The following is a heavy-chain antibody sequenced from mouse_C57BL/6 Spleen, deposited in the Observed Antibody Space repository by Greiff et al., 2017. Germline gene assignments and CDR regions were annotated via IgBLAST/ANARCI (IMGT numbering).Heavy chain of an antibody. Sequence: EVQLQQSGPGLVKPSQSLSLTCSVTGYSITSGYYWNWIRQFPGNKLEWMGYISYDGSNNYNPSLKNRISITRDTSKNQFFLKLNSVTTEDTATYYCARDHYDYDGYWGQGTLVAVSA. CDR3: ARDHYDYDGY. V-gene: IGHV3-6*01. D-gene: IGHD2-4*01. CDR1: GYSITSGYY. CDR2: ISYDGSN. J-gene: IGHJ3*01.